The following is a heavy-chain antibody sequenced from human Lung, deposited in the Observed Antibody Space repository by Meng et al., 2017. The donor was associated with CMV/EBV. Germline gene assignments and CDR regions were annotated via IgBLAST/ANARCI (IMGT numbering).Heavy chain of an antibody. J-gene: IGHJ4*01. CDR3: AKSSDNGWSS. CDR2: VNPISDDT. V-gene: IGHV1-2*06. Sequence: VQLVQSGAEVKMPGASVKISCQASGYSFSGFYLNWARQAPGHGLEWLGRVNPISDDTHLAQKFEGRITVTRGATINTAFMELTRLRPDDTAVYYCAKSSDNGWSSWGPGTLVTVSS. D-gene: IGHD6-19*01. CDR1: GYSFSGFY.